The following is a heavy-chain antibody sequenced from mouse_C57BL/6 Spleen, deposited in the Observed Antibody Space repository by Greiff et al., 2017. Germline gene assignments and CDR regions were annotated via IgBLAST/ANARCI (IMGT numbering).Heavy chain of an antibody. CDR3: ARREVWYGNFYFDY. Sequence: QVQLQQPGAELVRPGSSVKLSCKASGYTFTSYWMDWVKQRPGQGLEWIGNIYPSDSETHYNQKFKDKATLTVDKSSSTAYMQLSSLTSEDSAVYYCARREVWYGNFYFDYWGQGTTLTVSS. V-gene: IGHV1-61*01. D-gene: IGHD2-10*02. CDR2: IYPSDSET. J-gene: IGHJ2*01. CDR1: GYTFTSYW.